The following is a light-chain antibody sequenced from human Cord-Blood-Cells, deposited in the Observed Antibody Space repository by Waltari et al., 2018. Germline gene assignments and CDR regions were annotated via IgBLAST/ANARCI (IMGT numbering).Light chain of an antibody. CDR2: DAS. CDR1: QDISNY. J-gene: IGKJ3*01. V-gene: IGKV1-33*01. Sequence: DIQMTQSPSSLSAPVGDRLTITCQASQDISNYLNWYQQKPGKAPKLLIYDASNLETGVPSRFSGSGSGTDFTFTISSLQPEDIATYYCQQYDNLPFTFGPGTKVYIK. CDR3: QQYDNLPFT.